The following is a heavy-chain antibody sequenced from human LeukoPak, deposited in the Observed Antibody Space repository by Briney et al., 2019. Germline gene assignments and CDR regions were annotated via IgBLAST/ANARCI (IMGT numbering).Heavy chain of an antibody. V-gene: IGHV4-61*02. CDR1: VGSISSGSYY. Sequence: SETLSLTCTVSVGSISSGSYYWSWIRQPAGKGREWIGRIYTSGSTNYNPPLKSRVTISVATSKNQFPLKLSSVTAADTAVYYCARSPNNYYDSSGYSHYFDYWGQGTLVTVSS. J-gene: IGHJ4*02. CDR3: ARSPNNYYDSSGYSHYFDY. CDR2: IYTSGST. D-gene: IGHD3-22*01.